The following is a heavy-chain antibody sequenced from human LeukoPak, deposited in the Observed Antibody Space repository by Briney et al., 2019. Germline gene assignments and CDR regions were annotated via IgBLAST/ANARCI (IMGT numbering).Heavy chain of an antibody. J-gene: IGHJ4*02. D-gene: IGHD6-13*01. V-gene: IGHV3-53*01. Sequence: GGSLRLSCAASGFTVSSNYMSWVRQAPGKGLEWVSVIYSGGSTYYADSVKGRFTISRDNSKNTLYPQMNSLRAEDTAVYYCARAGSSSWYLLHWGQGTLVTVSS. CDR2: IYSGGST. CDR1: GFTVSSNY. CDR3: ARAGSSSWYLLH.